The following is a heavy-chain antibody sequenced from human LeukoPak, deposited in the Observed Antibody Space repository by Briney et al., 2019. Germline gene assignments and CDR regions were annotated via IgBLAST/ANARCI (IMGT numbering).Heavy chain of an antibody. J-gene: IGHJ4*02. D-gene: IGHD3-3*01. V-gene: IGHV4-34*01. Sequence: SETLSLTCAVYGGSFSGYYWSWIRQPPGKGLEWIGEINHSGSTNYNPSLKSRVTISVDTSKNQFSLKLSSVTAADTAVYYCARRFYDGAWGDFDYWGQGTLVTVSS. CDR3: ARRFYDGAWGDFDY. CDR2: INHSGST. CDR1: GGSFSGYY.